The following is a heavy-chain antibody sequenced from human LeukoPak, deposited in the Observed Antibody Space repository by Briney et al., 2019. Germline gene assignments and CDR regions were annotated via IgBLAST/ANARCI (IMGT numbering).Heavy chain of an antibody. Sequence: SETLSLTCAVSGGSISSSYYWSWIRRPPGKGLEWIGYIYYSESTNYNPSLKSRVTISVDTSKNQFSLKLSSVTAADTAVYYCARPVGYSSSSGLGYWGQGTLVTVSS. D-gene: IGHD6-6*01. CDR3: ARPVGYSSSSGLGY. J-gene: IGHJ4*02. V-gene: IGHV4-61*01. CDR1: GGSISSSYY. CDR2: IYYSEST.